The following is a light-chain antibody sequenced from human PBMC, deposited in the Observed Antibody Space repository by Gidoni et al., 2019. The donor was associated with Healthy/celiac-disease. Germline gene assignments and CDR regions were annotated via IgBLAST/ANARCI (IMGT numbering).Light chain of an antibody. CDR1: SPNIGSNT. CDR3: AAWDDSLNGVV. Sequence: QSVLTQPPSASGTSGQRVTISCSGSSPNIGSNTVNWYQQLPGTAPKLLIYSNHQRPSGVPDRFSGSKSGTSASLAISGLQSEDEADYYCAAWDDSLNGVVFGGGTKLTVL. J-gene: IGLJ2*01. CDR2: SNH. V-gene: IGLV1-44*01.